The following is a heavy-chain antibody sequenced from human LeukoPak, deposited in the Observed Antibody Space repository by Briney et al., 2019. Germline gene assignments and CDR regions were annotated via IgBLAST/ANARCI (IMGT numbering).Heavy chain of an antibody. CDR1: GGSITNYY. CDR2: IYHSGST. Sequence: SETLSLTCTVSGGSITNYYWSWIRQPPGKGLEWIGYIYHSGSTNYNPSLKSRVTISVDTSKNHFSLKLSSVTAADTAVYYCARREKWLVTDPFFDYWGQGTLVTVSS. CDR3: ARREKWLVTDPFFDY. V-gene: IGHV4-59*12. J-gene: IGHJ4*02. D-gene: IGHD6-19*01.